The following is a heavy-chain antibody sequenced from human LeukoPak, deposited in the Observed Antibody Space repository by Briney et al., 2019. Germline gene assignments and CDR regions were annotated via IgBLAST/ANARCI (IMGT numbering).Heavy chain of an antibody. CDR2: ISGRGGST. CDR3: AKNNDFWSGYSLDY. CDR1: GFTFSSYA. J-gene: IGHJ4*02. Sequence: GGSLRLSCAASGFTFSSYAMSWVRQAPGKALEWVSAISGRGGSTNYADSVKGRFTICRDNPKNTLYMQMNSLRAEDTAVYYCAKNNDFWSGYSLDYWGQGTLVTVSS. D-gene: IGHD3-3*01. V-gene: IGHV3-23*01.